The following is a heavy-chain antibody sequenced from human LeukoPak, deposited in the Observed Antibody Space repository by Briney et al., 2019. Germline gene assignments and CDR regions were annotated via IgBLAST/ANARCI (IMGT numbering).Heavy chain of an antibody. CDR1: GYSFTNYW. D-gene: IGHD6-19*01. CDR2: IYPRDSDT. Sequence: GESLKISCKGSGYSFTNYWIGWVRQMPGKDLEWMGIIYPRDSDTTYSPSFQGQVTISADKSINTAYLQWSSLKASDTAMYYCARHPLSSSGTYYFDYWGQGTLVTVSS. V-gene: IGHV5-51*01. CDR3: ARHPLSSSGTYYFDY. J-gene: IGHJ4*02.